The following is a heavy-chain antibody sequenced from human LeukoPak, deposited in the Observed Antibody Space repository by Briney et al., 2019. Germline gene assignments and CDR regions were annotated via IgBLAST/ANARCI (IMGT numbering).Heavy chain of an antibody. V-gene: IGHV3-74*01. CDR2: INSDGTNT. J-gene: IGHJ4*02. D-gene: IGHD2-15*01. CDR3: AKSGGY. Sequence: GGSLRLSCAASGFTFSNYWMHWVRQTPGKGLVWVSRINSDGTNTTYADSVKGRFTISRDNAKNTLYLQMNSLRAEDTAVYYCAKSGGYWGQGTLVTVSS. CDR1: GFTFSNYW.